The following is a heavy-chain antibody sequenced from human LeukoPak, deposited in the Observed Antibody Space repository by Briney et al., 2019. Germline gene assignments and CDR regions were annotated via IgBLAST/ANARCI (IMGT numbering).Heavy chain of an antibody. CDR1: GFTFSSYW. CDR3: ARDLVVVATYYFDY. CDR2: IKQDGSGK. D-gene: IGHD2-15*01. J-gene: IGHJ4*02. Sequence: PGGSLRLSCAAAGFTFSSYWMSWVRQAPGKGLEWVANIKQDGSGKYYVDSVKGRFTISRDNAKNSLYLQINSLRAEDTAVYYCARDLVVVATYYFDYWGQGTLVTVSS. V-gene: IGHV3-7*01.